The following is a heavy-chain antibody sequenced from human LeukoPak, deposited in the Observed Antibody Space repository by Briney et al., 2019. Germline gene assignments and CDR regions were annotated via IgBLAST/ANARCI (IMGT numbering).Heavy chain of an antibody. V-gene: IGHV4-39*07. CDR1: GGSISSSSYY. J-gene: IGHJ4*02. CDR2: IYYSGST. Sequence: SETLSLTCTVSGGSISSSSYYWGWIRQPPGKGLEWIGSIYYSGSTYYNPSLKSGVTISVDTSKNQFSLKLSSVTAADTAVYYCARRGWYSSSDYWGQGTLVTVSS. CDR3: ARRGWYSSSDY. D-gene: IGHD6-6*01.